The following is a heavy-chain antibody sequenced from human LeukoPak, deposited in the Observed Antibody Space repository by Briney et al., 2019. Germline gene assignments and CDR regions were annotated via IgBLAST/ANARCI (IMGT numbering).Heavy chain of an antibody. D-gene: IGHD6-19*01. CDR3: ARDRIAVAGTADRYYGMDV. J-gene: IGHJ6*02. Sequence: GASVKVSCKASGYTFTSYYMHWVRQAPGQGLEWMGIINPSGGSTGYAQKFQGRVTMTRDTSTSTVYMELSSLRSEDTAVYYCARDRIAVAGTADRYYGMDVWGQGTTVTVSS. CDR1: GYTFTSYY. CDR2: INPSGGST. V-gene: IGHV1-46*01.